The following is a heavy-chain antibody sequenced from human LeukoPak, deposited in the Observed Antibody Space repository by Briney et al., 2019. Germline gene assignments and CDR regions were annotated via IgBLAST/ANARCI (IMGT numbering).Heavy chain of an antibody. J-gene: IGHJ4*02. CDR2: ISSDGSNT. D-gene: IGHD6-19*01. CDR3: AKRGDGGAWYDY. V-gene: IGHV3-74*01. Sequence: GGSLRLSCAVSGFTFSSYWMDWVRQVPGKGLVWVSRISSDGSNTAYADSVKGRFTISRDNDRNTMYLQMSRLRADDTAVYYCAKRGDGGAWYDYWGQGTLVIVSS. CDR1: GFTFSSYW.